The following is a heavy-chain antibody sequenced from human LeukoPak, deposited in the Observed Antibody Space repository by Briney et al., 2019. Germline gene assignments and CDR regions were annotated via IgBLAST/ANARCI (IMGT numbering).Heavy chain of an antibody. CDR2: IRYDGSNK. V-gene: IGHV3-30*02. CDR1: GFTFSSYG. Sequence: GGSLRLSCAASGFTFSSYGMHWVRQAPGKGLEWVAFIRYDGSNKYYADSVKGRFTISRDNSKNTLYLQMNSLRAEDTAFYYCAKPAYDILTGYPDYWGQGTLVTVSS. J-gene: IGHJ4*02. CDR3: AKPAYDILTGYPDY. D-gene: IGHD3-9*01.